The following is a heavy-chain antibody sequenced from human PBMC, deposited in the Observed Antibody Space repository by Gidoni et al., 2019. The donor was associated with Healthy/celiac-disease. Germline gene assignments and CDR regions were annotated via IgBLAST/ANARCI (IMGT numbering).Heavy chain of an antibody. CDR2: ISGSGGST. Sequence: EVQLLESGGGLVQPGGSLRLSCSASGVTFSSYAMSWVRQAPGEGLEWVSAISGSGGSTYYADSVKGRFTISRDNSKNTLYLQMNSLRAEDTAVYYCPLSYYYYMDVWGKGTTVTVSS. V-gene: IGHV3-23*01. J-gene: IGHJ6*03. CDR3: PLSYYYYMDV. CDR1: GVTFSSYA.